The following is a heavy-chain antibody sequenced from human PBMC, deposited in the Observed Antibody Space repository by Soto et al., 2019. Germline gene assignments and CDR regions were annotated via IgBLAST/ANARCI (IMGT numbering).Heavy chain of an antibody. Sequence: SETLSLTCTVSGGSISSYYWSWIRQPPGKGLEWIGYIYYSGSTNYNPSLKSRVTISVDTSKNQFSLKLSSVTAADTAVYYCARRYGDGFDIWGQGTMVTVSS. CDR1: GGSISSYY. D-gene: IGHD1-20*01. CDR2: IYYSGST. J-gene: IGHJ3*02. CDR3: ARRYGDGFDI. V-gene: IGHV4-59*08.